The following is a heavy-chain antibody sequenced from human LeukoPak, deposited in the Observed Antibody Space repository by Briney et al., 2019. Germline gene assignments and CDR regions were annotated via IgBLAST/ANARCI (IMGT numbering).Heavy chain of an antibody. J-gene: IGHJ5*02. Sequence: SETLSLTCTVSGGSISSYYWSWIRQPPGKGLEWIGYIYYSGSTYYNPSLKSRVTISVDTSNNQFSLKLNSVTAADTAVYYCVVEDGSGSPITIWFDPWGQGTLVIVSS. V-gene: IGHV4-59*04. D-gene: IGHD3-10*01. CDR2: IYYSGST. CDR3: VVEDGSGSPITIWFDP. CDR1: GGSISSYY.